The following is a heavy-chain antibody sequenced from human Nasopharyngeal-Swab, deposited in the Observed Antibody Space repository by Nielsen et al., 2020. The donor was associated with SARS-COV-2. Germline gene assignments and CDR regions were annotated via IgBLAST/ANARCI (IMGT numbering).Heavy chain of an antibody. V-gene: IGHV3-74*01. Sequence: GESLKISCAASGFTFSTYWMHWVRQPPGKGLLWVSRIDTDGTITDYADSVKGRFTISRDNAKNTLYLQMNSLRVEDTAVYYCARDAPAHYGAFYWGRGTLVTVPS. J-gene: IGHJ4*02. CDR2: IDTDGTIT. D-gene: IGHD4-17*01. CDR3: ARDAPAHYGAFY. CDR1: GFTFSTYW.